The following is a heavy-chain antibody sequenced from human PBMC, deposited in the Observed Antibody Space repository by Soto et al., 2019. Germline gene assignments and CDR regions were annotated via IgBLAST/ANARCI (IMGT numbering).Heavy chain of an antibody. CDR2: ISGSGGST. V-gene: IGHV3-23*01. J-gene: IGHJ4*02. CDR3: VKAGSRGGPQAQWLVRGNDY. CDR1: GFTFSSYA. Sequence: GGSLRLSCAASGFTFSSYAMSWVRQAPGKGLEWVSAISGSGGSTYYADSVKGRFTISRDNSKNTLYLQMNSLRAEDTAVYYCVKAGSRGGPQAQWLVRGNDYWGQGTLVTVSS. D-gene: IGHD6-19*01.